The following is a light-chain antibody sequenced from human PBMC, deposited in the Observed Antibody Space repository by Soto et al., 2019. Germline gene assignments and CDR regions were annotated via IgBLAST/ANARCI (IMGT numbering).Light chain of an antibody. V-gene: IGLV2-14*03. CDR1: ISDVFAYNF. J-gene: IGLJ1*01. CDR3: STYTVTRTYG. Sequence: QSVLRQPPSVSGSPGQSSTISCTGTISDVFAYNFVSWHQQHPGKAPKLIIYNVYDPPAGISYRFSGSKSGNTASLTISGLHGQDEADYCCSTYTVTRTYGFGTWTKVTV. CDR2: NVY.